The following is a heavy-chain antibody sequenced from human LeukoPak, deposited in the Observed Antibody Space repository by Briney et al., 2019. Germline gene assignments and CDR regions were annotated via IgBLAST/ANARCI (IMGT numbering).Heavy chain of an antibody. D-gene: IGHD7-27*01. V-gene: IGHV1-18*01. CDR1: GYTFTIYG. CDR3: AGVTGDAFDI. CDR2: ISAYNGNT. J-gene: IGHJ3*02. Sequence: ASVKVSCKASGYTFTIYGITWVRQAPGQGLEWMGWISAYNGNTNYAQKFQGRVTMTTDTFTSTAYMELRSLRSDDTAVYYCAGVTGDAFDIWGQGTMVTVSS.